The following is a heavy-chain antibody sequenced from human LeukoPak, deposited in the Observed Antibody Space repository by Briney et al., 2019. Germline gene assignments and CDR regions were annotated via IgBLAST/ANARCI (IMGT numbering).Heavy chain of an antibody. Sequence: SVKVSCTASGGTFSSYAISWVRQAPGQGLEWMGRIIPILGIANYAQKFQGRVTITAAKSTSTAYMELSSLRFEDTAVYYCARDAFTAYCGGDCYSWPYWYFDLWGRGTLVTVSS. D-gene: IGHD2-21*02. CDR2: IIPILGIA. CDR1: GGTFSSYA. J-gene: IGHJ2*01. CDR3: ARDAFTAYCGGDCYSWPYWYFDL. V-gene: IGHV1-69*04.